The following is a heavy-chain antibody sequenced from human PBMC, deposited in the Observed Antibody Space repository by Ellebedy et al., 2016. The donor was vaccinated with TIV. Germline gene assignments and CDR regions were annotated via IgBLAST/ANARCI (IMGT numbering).Heavy chain of an antibody. CDR1: GGIFRSNA. CDR3: ARYSGYHFRGNYFDY. D-gene: IGHD5-12*01. CDR2: IVAVFGTT. Sequence: SVKVSCKASGGIFRSNAFSWVRLAPGQGLEWMGGIVAVFGTTTYAQKFQGRVTITADESTSTVHMELSSLTADDTAAYYCARYSGYHFRGNYFDYWGQGTLVTVSS. J-gene: IGHJ4*02. V-gene: IGHV1-69*13.